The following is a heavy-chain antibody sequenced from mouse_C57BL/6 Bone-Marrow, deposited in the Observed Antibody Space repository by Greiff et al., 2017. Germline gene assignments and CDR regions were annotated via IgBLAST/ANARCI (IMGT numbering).Heavy chain of an antibody. CDR1: GFNIKDDY. V-gene: IGHV14-4*01. J-gene: IGHJ4*01. CDR2: IDPANGDT. CDR3: TMSAMDY. Sequence: VQLQQSGAELVRPGASVKLSCTASGFNIKDDYMHWVKQRPEQGLEWIGWIDPANGDTEYASKFQGKATITADTTSNTAYLQLSSLTSEDTAVYDCTMSAMDYWGQGTSVTVSA.